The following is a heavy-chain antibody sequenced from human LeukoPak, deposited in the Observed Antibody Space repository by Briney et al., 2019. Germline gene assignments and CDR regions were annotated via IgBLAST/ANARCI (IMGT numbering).Heavy chain of an antibody. Sequence: GESLKISCKGSGDTFSTYWIGWVRQLPGKGLEWMGIIYPGDSETRYSPSFQGQVTMSVDKSSSTAYLQWASLKASDTATYFCARLSARLLDHWGQGTLVTVSS. CDR3: ARLSARLLDH. CDR2: IYPGDSET. V-gene: IGHV5-51*01. D-gene: IGHD3-3*01. CDR1: GDTFSTYW. J-gene: IGHJ4*02.